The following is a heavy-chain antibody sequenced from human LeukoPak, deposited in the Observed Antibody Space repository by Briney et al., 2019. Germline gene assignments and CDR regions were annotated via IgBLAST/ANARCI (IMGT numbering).Heavy chain of an antibody. V-gene: IGHV3-30*04. J-gene: IGHJ3*02. Sequence: GRSLRLSCAASGFTFSSYAMHWVRQAPGKGLEWVAVISYDGSNKYYADSVKDRFTISRDNPKNTLYLQMNSLRAEDTAVYYCARGGIVATILDAFDIWGQGTMVTVSS. CDR1: GFTFSSYA. CDR2: ISYDGSNK. CDR3: ARGGIVATILDAFDI. D-gene: IGHD5-12*01.